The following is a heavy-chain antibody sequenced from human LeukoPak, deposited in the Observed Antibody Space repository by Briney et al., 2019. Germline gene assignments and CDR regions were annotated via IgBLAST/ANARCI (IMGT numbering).Heavy chain of an antibody. CDR2: INPNSGGT. J-gene: IGHJ4*02. D-gene: IGHD4-23*01. CDR1: GYTFTGYY. CDR3: ARLRGAGGNGGYFDY. Sequence: ASVKVSCKASGYTFTGYYMHWVRQAPGQGLEWMGRINPNSGGTNYAQKFQGRVTMTRDTSISTAYMELRRLRSDDTAVYYCARLRGAGGNGGYFDYWGQGTLVTVSS. V-gene: IGHV1-2*06.